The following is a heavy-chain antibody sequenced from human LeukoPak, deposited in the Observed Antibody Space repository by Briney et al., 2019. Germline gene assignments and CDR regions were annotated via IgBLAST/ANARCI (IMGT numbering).Heavy chain of an antibody. CDR3: ARDGYSFGHDFDY. V-gene: IGHV3-74*03. D-gene: IGHD5-18*01. CDR1: GFTFRSDR. J-gene: IGHJ4*02. CDR2: IDSDGTGA. Sequence: GGSLRLSCTASGFTFRSDRMHWVRQVPGKGLVWVSRIDSDGTGAVYADAVEGRFTISRDNARNTLYLQMNSLRAEDTAVYYCARDGYSFGHDFDYWGQGTLVTVSS.